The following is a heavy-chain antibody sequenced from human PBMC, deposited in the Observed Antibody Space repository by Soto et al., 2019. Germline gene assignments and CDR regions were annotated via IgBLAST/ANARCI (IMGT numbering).Heavy chain of an antibody. J-gene: IGHJ4*02. D-gene: IGHD3-10*01. Sequence: RGASVKVSCKASGYPFTRYALHWVRQAPGQRLEWLGWINAGNANTKYSQKFQGRVTITRDTSASTAYMELSSLRSEDTAVYFCARDLYYGSGTYNYFDYWGQGTQVTVSS. CDR1: GYPFTRYA. CDR3: ARDLYYGSGTYNYFDY. V-gene: IGHV1-3*01. CDR2: INAGNANT.